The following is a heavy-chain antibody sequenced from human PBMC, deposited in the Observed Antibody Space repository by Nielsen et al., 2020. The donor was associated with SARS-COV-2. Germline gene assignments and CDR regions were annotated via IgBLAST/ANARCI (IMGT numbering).Heavy chain of an antibody. CDR1: GFTFSSYG. J-gene: IGHJ6*03. D-gene: IGHD2-2*01. V-gene: IGHV3-30*18. CDR2: ISYDGSNK. CDR3: AKDDYCSSTSCQRGIYYYMDV. Sequence: GESLKISCAASGFTFSSYGMHWVRQAPGKGLEWVAVISYDGSNKYYADSVKGRFTISRDNSKNTLYLQMNSLRAEDTAVYYCAKDDYCSSTSCQRGIYYYMDVWGKGTTVTVSS.